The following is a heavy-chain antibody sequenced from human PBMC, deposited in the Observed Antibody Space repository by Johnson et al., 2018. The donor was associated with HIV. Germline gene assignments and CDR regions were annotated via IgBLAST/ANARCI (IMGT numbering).Heavy chain of an antibody. CDR1: GFTLSSYA. CDR3: ARDLIYSGSWYDTQSALDI. V-gene: IGHV3-30*04. CDR2: ISYDGSNK. J-gene: IGHJ3*02. Sequence: QVQLVESGGGVVQPGRSLRLSCAASGFTLSSYAMHWVRQAPGKGLEWAAVISYDGSNKYYAESVKGRFTISRDNPKNTLYLQMNSLRREDTAVYYCARDLIYSGSWYDTQSALDIWGQGTMVTVSS. D-gene: IGHD6-13*01.